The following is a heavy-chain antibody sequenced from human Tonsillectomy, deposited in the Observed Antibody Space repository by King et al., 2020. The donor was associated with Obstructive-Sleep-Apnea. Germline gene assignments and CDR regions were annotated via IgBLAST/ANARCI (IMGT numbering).Heavy chain of an antibody. Sequence: VPLQESGPGLVTPSEPLSLPCTVSGGSVSSGSYYWRWIRQPPGKGLEWIGYIYYSGSTNYNPSLKSRVTISVDTSKNQFSLKLRSVTAADTAVYYCAREDTAMGGAFDIWGQGTMVTVSS. V-gene: IGHV4-61*01. CDR2: IYYSGST. D-gene: IGHD5-18*01. CDR1: GGSVSSGSYY. CDR3: AREDTAMGGAFDI. J-gene: IGHJ3*02.